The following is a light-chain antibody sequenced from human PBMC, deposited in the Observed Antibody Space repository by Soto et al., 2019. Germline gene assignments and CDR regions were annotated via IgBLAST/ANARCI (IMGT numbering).Light chain of an antibody. CDR3: STYAGSNNFGV. Sequence: ALTQPPSASGSPGQSVTISCTGTSSDVGGYNYVSWYQQHPGKAPKLMIYEVTKRPSGVPDRFSGSKSANTASLTVSGLQAEDEADYYCSTYAGSNNFGVFGTGTKLTVL. CDR1: SSDVGGYNY. CDR2: EVT. V-gene: IGLV2-8*01. J-gene: IGLJ1*01.